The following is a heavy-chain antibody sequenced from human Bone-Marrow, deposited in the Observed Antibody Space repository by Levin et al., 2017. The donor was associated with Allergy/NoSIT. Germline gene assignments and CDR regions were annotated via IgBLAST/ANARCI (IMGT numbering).Heavy chain of an antibody. D-gene: IGHD1-1*01. J-gene: IGHJ3*02. CDR2: INHSGST. CDR3: ARDHVGTAFDI. CDR1: GGSFSGYY. V-gene: IGHV4-34*01. Sequence: SQTLSLTCAVYGGSFSGYYWSWIRQPPGKGLEWIGEINHSGSTNYNPSLKSRVTISVDTSKNQFSLKLSSVTAADTAVYYCARDHVGTAFDIWGQGTMVTVSS.